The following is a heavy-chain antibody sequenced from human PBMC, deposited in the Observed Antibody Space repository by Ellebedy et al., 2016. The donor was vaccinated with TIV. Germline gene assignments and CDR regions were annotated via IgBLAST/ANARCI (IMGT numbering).Heavy chain of an antibody. Sequence: GESLKISCVASGFTFSNYSLNWVRQAPGQGLEWVSYINSRSRTITYADSVTGRFTISRDNARNSLYLQMNSLRAENTAVYYSAGGQGDWGQGTLVTVSS. V-gene: IGHV3-48*04. J-gene: IGHJ4*02. CDR2: INSRSRTI. D-gene: IGHD2-15*01. CDR3: AGGQGD. CDR1: GFTFSNYS.